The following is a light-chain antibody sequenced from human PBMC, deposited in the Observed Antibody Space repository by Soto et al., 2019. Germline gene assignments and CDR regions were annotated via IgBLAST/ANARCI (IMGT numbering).Light chain of an antibody. CDR1: NIGSKN. Sequence: SYVLTQPPSVSVAPGQTARITCGGNNIGSKNVHWYQQKPGQAPVRVVVDDSDRPSGISERFSGSNSGNTATLTISRVEAGDEADYFCHVWDSRSEHFVFGAGTKLTVL. CDR2: DDS. J-gene: IGLJ1*01. CDR3: HVWDSRSEHFV. V-gene: IGLV3-21*02.